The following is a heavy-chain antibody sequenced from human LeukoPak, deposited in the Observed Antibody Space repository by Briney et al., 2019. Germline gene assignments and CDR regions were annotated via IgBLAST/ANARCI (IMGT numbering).Heavy chain of an antibody. CDR3: AKDISSEGYYYGMDV. CDR2: ISWNSGSI. D-gene: IGHD3-16*02. Sequence: GGPLRLSCAASGFTFDDYAMHWVRQAPGKGLEWVSGISWNSGSIGYADSVKGRFTISRDNAKNSLYLQMNSLRAEDTALYYCAKDISSEGYYYGMDVWGQGTTVTVSS. J-gene: IGHJ6*02. V-gene: IGHV3-9*01. CDR1: GFTFDDYA.